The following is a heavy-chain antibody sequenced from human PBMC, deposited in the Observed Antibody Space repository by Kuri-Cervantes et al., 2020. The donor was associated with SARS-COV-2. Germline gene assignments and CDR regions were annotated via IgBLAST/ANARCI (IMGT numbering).Heavy chain of an antibody. CDR2: ISYDGSNK. CDR3: ARVEVTILSTDY. D-gene: IGHD3-3*01. CDR1: GFTFSSYA. V-gene: IGHV3-30-3*01. Sequence: GGSLRPSCAASGFTFSSYAMHWVRQAPGKGLEWVAVISYDGSNKYYADSVKGRFTISRDNSKNTLYLQMNSLRAEDTAVYYCARVEVTILSTDYWGQGTLVTVSS. J-gene: IGHJ4*02.